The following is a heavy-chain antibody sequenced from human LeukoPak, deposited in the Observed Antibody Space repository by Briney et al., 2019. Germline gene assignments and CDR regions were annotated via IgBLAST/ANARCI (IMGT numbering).Heavy chain of an antibody. CDR1: GFTFSSYA. J-gene: IGHJ4*02. Sequence: GGSLRLSCAASGFTFSSYAMSWVRQAPGKGLEWVSAISGSGGSTYYADSVKGRFTISRDNSKNTLYLQMNSLRAEDTAVYYCAEDRGSSGWYPIDYWGQGTLVTVSS. CDR3: AEDRGSSGWYPIDY. D-gene: IGHD6-19*01. CDR2: ISGSGGST. V-gene: IGHV3-23*01.